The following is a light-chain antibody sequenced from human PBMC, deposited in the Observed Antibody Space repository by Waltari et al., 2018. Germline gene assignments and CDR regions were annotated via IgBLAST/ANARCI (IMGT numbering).Light chain of an antibody. CDR3: QAWDSNTFVV. CDR1: KLENKY. V-gene: IGLV3-1*01. CDR2: QDS. Sequence: SYELTQPPSVSVSPGQTGRLTCSVDKLENKYGSWYQQKSGQSPVLVIHQDSKRPSEIPERFSGSTSGDTATLTISGTQALDEADYYCQAWDSNTFVVFGGGTKLTVL. J-gene: IGLJ2*01.